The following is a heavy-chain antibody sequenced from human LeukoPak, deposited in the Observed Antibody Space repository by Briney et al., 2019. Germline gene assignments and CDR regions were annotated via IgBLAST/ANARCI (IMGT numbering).Heavy chain of an antibody. Sequence: SETLSLTCTVSGGSISSHYWSWIRQPPGKGLKWIGYIYYSGSTNYNPSLKSRVTISVDTSKNQFSLKLSSVTAADTAVYYCARGAYDSSGYYYLPIDYWGQGTLVTVSS. CDR1: GGSISSHY. D-gene: IGHD3-22*01. CDR3: ARGAYDSSGYYYLPIDY. V-gene: IGHV4-59*11. CDR2: IYYSGST. J-gene: IGHJ4*02.